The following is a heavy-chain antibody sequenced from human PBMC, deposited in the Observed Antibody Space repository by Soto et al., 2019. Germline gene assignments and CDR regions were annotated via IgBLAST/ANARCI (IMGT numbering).Heavy chain of an antibody. J-gene: IGHJ5*02. Sequence: QVQLVQSGAEVKKPGSSVKVSCKASGGTFSSYAISWVRQAPGQGLEWMGGIILIFGTANYAQKFQGRVTITADKATSTAYMELSSLRSEDTAVYYCARGFRSALDRGWFDPWGQGTLVTVSS. CDR1: GGTFSSYA. CDR3: ARGFRSALDRGWFDP. D-gene: IGHD3-10*01. CDR2: IILIFGTA. V-gene: IGHV1-69*06.